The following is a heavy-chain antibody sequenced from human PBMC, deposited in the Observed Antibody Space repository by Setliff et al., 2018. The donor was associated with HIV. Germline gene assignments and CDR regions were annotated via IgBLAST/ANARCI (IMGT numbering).Heavy chain of an antibody. V-gene: IGHV4-4*08. Sequence: SETLSLTCTVSGGSISSYYWSWIRQPPGKGLEWIGYTYTSGSTNYNPSLKSRVTISVDTSKNQFSLKLSSVTAADTAVYYCARSGGSSSWYGLGVDAFDIWGQGTMVTVS. CDR3: ARSGGSSSWYGLGVDAFDI. CDR2: TYTSGST. D-gene: IGHD6-13*01. J-gene: IGHJ3*02. CDR1: GGSISSYY.